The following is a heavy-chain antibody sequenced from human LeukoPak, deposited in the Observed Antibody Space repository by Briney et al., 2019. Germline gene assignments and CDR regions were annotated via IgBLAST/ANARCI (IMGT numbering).Heavy chain of an antibody. D-gene: IGHD6-13*01. CDR3: AKWGFIAPTGAAIRESFYH. J-gene: IGHJ1*01. Sequence: PGGSLRLSCVTSGFTFNTHGMHWVRQAPGKGLEWVAFVEHDGSKKYLDFVKGRFTISRDNSDKTLYLEMNSLRADDTALYYCAKWGFIAPTGAAIRESFYHWGRGTLVTVSS. CDR2: VEHDGSK. CDR1: GFTFNTHG. V-gene: IGHV3-30*02.